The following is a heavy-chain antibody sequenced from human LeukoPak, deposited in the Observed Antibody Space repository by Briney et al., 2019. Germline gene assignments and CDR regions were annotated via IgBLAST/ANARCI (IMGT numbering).Heavy chain of an antibody. V-gene: IGHV1-18*01. CDR3: ARDYFPGETTLGPYPFDY. D-gene: IGHD3-16*01. CDR2: ISAYNGNT. J-gene: IGHJ4*02. CDR1: GYTFTSYG. Sequence: WASVKVSCTASGYTFTSYGISWVRQAPGQGLEWMGWISAYNGNTNYAQKLQGRVTMTTDTSTSTAYMELRSLRSDDTAVYYCARDYFPGETTLGPYPFDYWGQGTLVTVSS.